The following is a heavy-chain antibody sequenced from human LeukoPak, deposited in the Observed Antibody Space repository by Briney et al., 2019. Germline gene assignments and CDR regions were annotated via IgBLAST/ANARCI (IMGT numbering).Heavy chain of an antibody. CDR1: GGSISSSSYY. J-gene: IGHJ5*02. V-gene: IGHV4-39*01. CDR2: IYYSGST. CDR3: AVDWFDP. Sequence: PSETLSLTCTVSGGSISSSSYYWRWLRQPPGKGREWIGSIYYSGSTYNNPSLKSRVTISVYTSKNQFSLKLSSVTAADTAVYYCAVDWFDPWGQGTLVTVSS.